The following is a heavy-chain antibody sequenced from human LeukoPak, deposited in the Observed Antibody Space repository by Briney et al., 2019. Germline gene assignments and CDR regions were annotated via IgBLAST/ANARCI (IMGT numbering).Heavy chain of an antibody. CDR1: GFNFSDYW. CDR2: IKQDGSEK. D-gene: IGHD3-3*01. J-gene: IGHJ5*02. Sequence: GSLRLSCAASGFNFSDYWMSWVRQAPGKGLEWVANIKQDGSEKYCVDSVKGRFTISRDNAKNSLYLQMNSLRAEDTAVYYCARLFAAPRFDWFDPWGQGTLVTVSS. CDR3: ARLFAAPRFDWFDP. V-gene: IGHV3-7*01.